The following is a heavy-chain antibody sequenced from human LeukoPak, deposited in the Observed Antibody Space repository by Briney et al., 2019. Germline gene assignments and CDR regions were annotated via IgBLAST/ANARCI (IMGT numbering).Heavy chain of an antibody. Sequence: SETLSLTCTVSGGSITDYYWTWIRQPPGKGLEWIAYIHSSGSTNYNPSLKSRVTISVDTSRSQLSLKLSSVTAADTAVYYCARIEGDNSLDYWGQGTLVTASS. CDR3: ARIEGDNSLDY. D-gene: IGHD3-16*01. V-gene: IGHV4-59*01. J-gene: IGHJ4*02. CDR1: GGSITDYY. CDR2: IHSSGST.